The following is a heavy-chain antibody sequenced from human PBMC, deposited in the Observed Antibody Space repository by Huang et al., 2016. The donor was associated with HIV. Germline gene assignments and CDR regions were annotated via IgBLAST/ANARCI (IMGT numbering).Heavy chain of an antibody. D-gene: IGHD3-10*01. CDR2: NYYCGST. J-gene: IGHJ5*02. V-gene: IGHV4-39*01. CDR1: GGSISSSSYY. Sequence: QLQLQESGPGLVKPSETLSLTCTVSGGSISSSSYYWGWIRQPPGKGLEWIGSNYYCGSTYYSPSLKSRVTISVDTSKNQFSLKLRSVTAADTAVYYCARHVDLSGGSWFDPWGQGTLVTVSS. CDR3: ARHVDLSGGSWFDP.